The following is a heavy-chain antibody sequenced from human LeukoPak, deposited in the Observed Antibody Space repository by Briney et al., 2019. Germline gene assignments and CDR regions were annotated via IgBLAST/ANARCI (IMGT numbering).Heavy chain of an antibody. Sequence: PGGSLRLSCAASGFTFSSYWMSWVRQAPGKGLEWVANIKQDGSEKYYVDSVKGRFTISRDNAENSLYLQMNSLRVEDTAVYYCVREGGSDWYSGWFDPWGQGTLVTVSS. CDR2: IKQDGSEK. J-gene: IGHJ5*02. CDR3: VREGGSDWYSGWFDP. D-gene: IGHD6-19*01. CDR1: GFTFSSYW. V-gene: IGHV3-7*01.